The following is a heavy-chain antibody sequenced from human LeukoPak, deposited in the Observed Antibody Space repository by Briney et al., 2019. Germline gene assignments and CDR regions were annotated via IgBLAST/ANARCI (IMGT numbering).Heavy chain of an antibody. CDR2: ISSSGSTL. CDR3: ARLWGYCSGGTFYSTPY. V-gene: IGHV3-48*02. J-gene: IGHJ4*02. CDR1: GFIFSRYS. Sequence: GGSLRLSCAASGFIFSRYSMNWVRQAPGKGLEWVSYISSSGSTLYYADSVKGRFTISRDNAKNSLYLQMSSLRDEDAAVYYCARLWGYCSGGTFYSTPYWGKGTLVTVPS. D-gene: IGHD2-15*01.